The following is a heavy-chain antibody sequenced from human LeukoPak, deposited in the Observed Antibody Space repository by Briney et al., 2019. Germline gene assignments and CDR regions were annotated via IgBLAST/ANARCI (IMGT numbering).Heavy chain of an antibody. V-gene: IGHV4-34*01. CDR1: GDSFNGYF. J-gene: IGHJ4*02. Sequence: NSSETLSLTCDAPGDSFNGYFCTWIRQPPPKGLQWIGDNNHSRRTNYNPALQKRVSISVDTSNNQFFLSLTSVTAADAAVYYCARTGGFFDISGFHHQNPYFLQFWGPGVLVTVSS. D-gene: IGHD3-22*01. CDR2: NNHSRRT. CDR3: ARTGGFFDISGFHHQNPYFLQF.